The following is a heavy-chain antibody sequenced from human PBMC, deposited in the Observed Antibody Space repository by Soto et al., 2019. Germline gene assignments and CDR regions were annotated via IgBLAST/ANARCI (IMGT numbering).Heavy chain of an antibody. D-gene: IGHD1-26*01. CDR3: ARGRPDPGSMVTRPLDLFGFDY. CDR1: GFTFSSYW. CDR2: INSDESST. Sequence: GGSLRLSCAASGFTFSSYWMHWVRQAPGKGLVWVSRINSDESSTSYADSVKGRFTISRDNAKNTLYLQMNSLRPEDTAVYYCARGRPDPGSMVTRPLDLFGFDYWGQGTLVTVSS. V-gene: IGHV3-74*01. J-gene: IGHJ4*02.